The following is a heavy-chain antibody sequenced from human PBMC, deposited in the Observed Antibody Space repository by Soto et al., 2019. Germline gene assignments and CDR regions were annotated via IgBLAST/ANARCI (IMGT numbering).Heavy chain of an antibody. Sequence: SETLSLTCTVSGGSISSYYWSWIRQPPGKGLEWIGYIYYSGSTNYNPSLKSRVTISVDTSKNQFSLKLSSVTAADTSVYYCARIYCSSTSCYYFRAFDICGQGTMVTVSS. V-gene: IGHV4-59*01. CDR3: ARIYCSSTSCYYFRAFDI. CDR2: IYYSGST. D-gene: IGHD2-2*01. J-gene: IGHJ3*02. CDR1: GGSISSYY.